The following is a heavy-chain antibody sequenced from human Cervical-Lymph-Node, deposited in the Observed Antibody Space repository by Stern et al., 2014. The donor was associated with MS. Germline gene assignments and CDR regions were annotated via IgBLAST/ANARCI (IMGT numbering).Heavy chain of an antibody. CDR3: TRVFGGFADY. D-gene: IGHD3-10*02. J-gene: IGHJ4*02. V-gene: IGHV4-59*07. CDR2: VHSRGRP. Sequence: VQLVESGPGLVKPSDTLSLICTVTGDSISSFFLGWIRQPPGKGLEWIGNVHSRGRPNYNPSIKRRVAISFDTSKTQFSLSLTSVTAADTAVYFCTRVFGGFADYWGQGTLVTVSS. CDR1: GDSISSFF.